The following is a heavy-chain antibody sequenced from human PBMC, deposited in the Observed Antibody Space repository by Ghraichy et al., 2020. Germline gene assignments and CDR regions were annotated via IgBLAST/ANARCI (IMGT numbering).Heavy chain of an antibody. CDR3: ARDVGVAAAGKDY. V-gene: IGHV3-33*01. J-gene: IGHJ4*02. CDR2: IWYDGSNK. CDR1: GFTFSSYG. D-gene: IGHD6-13*01. Sequence: GGSLRLSCAASGFTFSSYGMHWVRQAPGKGLEWVAVIWYDGSNKYYADSVKGRFTISRDNSKNTLYLQMNSLRAEDTAVYYCARDVGVAAAGKDYWGQGTLVTVSS.